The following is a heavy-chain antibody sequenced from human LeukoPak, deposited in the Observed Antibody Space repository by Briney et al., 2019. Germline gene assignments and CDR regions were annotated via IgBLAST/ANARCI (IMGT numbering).Heavy chain of an antibody. CDR2: ISVYNGHT. D-gene: IGHD2-15*01. J-gene: IGHJ3*02. Sequence: ASVKVSCKASGYTFTSYAITWVRQAPGQGLEWMGWISVYNGHTNYAQKLQARVTMTTDISTSTAYMELSSLRSEDTAVYYCVFHGPGTLVAALADAFDIWGQGTMVTVSS. CDR3: VFHGPGTLVAALADAFDI. V-gene: IGHV1-18*01. CDR1: GYTFTSYA.